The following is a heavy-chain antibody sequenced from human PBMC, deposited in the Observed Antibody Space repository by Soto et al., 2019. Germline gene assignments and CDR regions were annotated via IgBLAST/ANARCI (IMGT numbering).Heavy chain of an antibody. CDR2: IRSKANSYAT. D-gene: IGHD6-6*01. CDR3: TRLFEYSSSLYDY. J-gene: IGHJ4*02. V-gene: IGHV3-73*01. CDR1: GFTFSGSA. Sequence: PGGPLRLSCAASGFTFSGSALHWVRQASGKGLEWVGRIRSKANSYATAYAASVKGRFTISRDDSKNTAYLQMNSLKTEDTAVYYCTRLFEYSSSLYDYWGQGTLVTVSS.